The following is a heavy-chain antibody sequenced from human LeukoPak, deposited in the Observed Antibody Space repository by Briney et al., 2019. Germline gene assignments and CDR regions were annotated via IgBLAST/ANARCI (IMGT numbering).Heavy chain of an antibody. J-gene: IGHJ4*02. CDR3: ARDREVVPAAFDY. CDR1: GGTFSSYA. Sequence: SVKVSCKASGGTFSSYAISWVRQAPGQGLEWMGRIIPILGIANYAQKFQGRVTITADKSTSTAYMELSSLRSEDTAVYYRARDREVVPAAFDYWGQGTLVTVSS. V-gene: IGHV1-69*04. D-gene: IGHD2-2*01. CDR2: IIPILGIA.